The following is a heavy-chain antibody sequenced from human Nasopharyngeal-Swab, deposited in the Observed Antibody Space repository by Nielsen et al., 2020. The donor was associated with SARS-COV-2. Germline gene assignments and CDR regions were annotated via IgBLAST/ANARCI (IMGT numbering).Heavy chain of an antibody. CDR3: ARFNYYDSSGHDAFDI. CDR1: GFTFSSYA. CDR2: ISYDGSNK. J-gene: IGHJ3*02. Sequence: GGSLRLSCAASGFTFSSYAMHWVRQAPGKGLEWVAVISYDGSNKYYADSVKGRFTISRDNSKNTLYLQMNSPRAEDTAVYYCARFNYYDSSGHDAFDIWGQGTMVTVSS. D-gene: IGHD3-22*01. V-gene: IGHV3-30-3*01.